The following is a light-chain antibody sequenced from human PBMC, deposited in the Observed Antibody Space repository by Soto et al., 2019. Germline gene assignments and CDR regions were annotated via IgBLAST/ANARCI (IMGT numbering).Light chain of an antibody. CDR1: QDISRW. CDR2: DAS. J-gene: IGKJ1*01. V-gene: IGKV1-5*01. CDR3: QHCDTGWP. Sequence: DIQMTQSPATLSASVVDRVSITCRASQDISRWLSWYQQKPGKAPKVLIYDASSLESGVPSRFSGSGSGTEFTLTISSLQPDDFATYYCQHCDTGWPFGQGTKV.